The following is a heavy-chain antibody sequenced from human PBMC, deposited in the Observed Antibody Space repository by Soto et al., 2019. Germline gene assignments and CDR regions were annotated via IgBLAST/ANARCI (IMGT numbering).Heavy chain of an antibody. V-gene: IGHV3-21*01. CDR1: GFTFSSYS. D-gene: IGHD3-9*01. CDR2: ISSSSSYI. J-gene: IGHJ4*02. Sequence: GGSLRLSCAASGFTFSSYSMNWVRQAPGKGLEWVSSISSSSSYIYYADSVKGRFTISRDNAKNSLYLQMNSLRAEDTAVYYCARDQSDILTGYYNGEFDYWGQGTLVTVSS. CDR3: ARDQSDILTGYYNGEFDY.